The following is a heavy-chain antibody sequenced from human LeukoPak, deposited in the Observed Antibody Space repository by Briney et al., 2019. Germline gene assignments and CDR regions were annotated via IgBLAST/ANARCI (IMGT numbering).Heavy chain of an antibody. D-gene: IGHD2-15*01. Sequence: GGSLTLSSTAPGFTFSNYAMHWLRQAAGKGLDGGDIIWYEGINKYYAVSVTGQFNIYRDNTKNTVYLQMNSVRAEDTAVYYCARDVHCSGGRCYSYYYHGMDVLGQGTTVTGSS. CDR3: ARDVHCSGGRCYSYYYHGMDV. J-gene: IGHJ6*02. V-gene: IGHV3-33*01. CDR1: GFTFSNYA. CDR2: IWYEGINK.